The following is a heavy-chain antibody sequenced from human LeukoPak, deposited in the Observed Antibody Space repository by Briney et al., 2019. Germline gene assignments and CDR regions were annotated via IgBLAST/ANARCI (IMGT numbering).Heavy chain of an antibody. CDR3: AREWGRIAVAGGPDY. Sequence: PGGSLRLSCAASGFTFSSYAMSWVRQAPGKGLEWVSAISGSGGSTYYADSVKGRFTISRDNSKNTLYLQMDSLRVEDTAVYYCAREWGRIAVAGGPDYWGQGTLVTVSS. CDR1: GFTFSSYA. V-gene: IGHV3-23*01. J-gene: IGHJ4*02. D-gene: IGHD6-19*01. CDR2: ISGSGGST.